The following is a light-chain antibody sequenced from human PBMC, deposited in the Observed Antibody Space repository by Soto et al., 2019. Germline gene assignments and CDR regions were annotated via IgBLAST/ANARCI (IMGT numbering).Light chain of an antibody. CDR3: QHYKSYSEA. J-gene: IGKJ1*01. CDR1: QTISSW. V-gene: IGKV1-5*03. CDR2: KAS. Sequence: DIQMTQSPSTLSGSVGDGVTITCRESQTISSWLAWYQQKPGKAPKLLIYKASNLKSGVPSRFSGSGSGTEFTLTISSLQPDDFATYYCQHYKSYSEAFGQGTKVDI.